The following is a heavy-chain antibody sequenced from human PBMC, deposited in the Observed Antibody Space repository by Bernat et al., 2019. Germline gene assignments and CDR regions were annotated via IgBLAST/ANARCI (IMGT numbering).Heavy chain of an antibody. Sequence: VQLVESGGGLVQPGGSLRLSCAASGFTFSSYWMHWVRQAPGKGLVWVSRINSDGSSTSYADSVKGRFTISRDNAKNTLYLQMNSLRAEDTAVYYCARDGKYCSSNSCYSSIDYYMDVWGKGTTVTVSS. CDR1: GFTFSSYW. D-gene: IGHD2-2*01. CDR2: INSDGSST. J-gene: IGHJ6*03. CDR3: ARDGKYCSSNSCYSSIDYYMDV. V-gene: IGHV3-74*01.